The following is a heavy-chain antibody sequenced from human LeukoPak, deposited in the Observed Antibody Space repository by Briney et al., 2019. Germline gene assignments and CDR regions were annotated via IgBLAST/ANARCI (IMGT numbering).Heavy chain of an antibody. J-gene: IGHJ6*02. D-gene: IGHD2-2*01. Sequence: PSETLSLTCTVSGGSISSYYWNWIRQSPGKGLEWIGHIYHSGSTNYNPSLKSRVTISIDTSKNQFSLKLTSVTSADTAVYYCARDGPAYTSRWYDYYYGLDVWGQGTTVTVSS. CDR1: GGSISSYY. V-gene: IGHV4-59*01. CDR3: ARDGPAYTSRWYDYYYGLDV. CDR2: IYHSGST.